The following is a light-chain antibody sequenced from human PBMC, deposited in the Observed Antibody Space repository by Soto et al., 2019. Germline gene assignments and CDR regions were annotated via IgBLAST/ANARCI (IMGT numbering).Light chain of an antibody. V-gene: IGKV3-11*01. CDR1: QSVSSY. Sequence: EIVLTQSPATLSLSPGERATPSCRASQSVSSYLAWYQQKPGQAPRLLIYDASNRATGIPARFSGSRSGTDFTLTISSLEPEDFAVYYCQQRSNWPFLTFGGGTKVEIK. CDR3: QQRSNWPFLT. CDR2: DAS. J-gene: IGKJ4*01.